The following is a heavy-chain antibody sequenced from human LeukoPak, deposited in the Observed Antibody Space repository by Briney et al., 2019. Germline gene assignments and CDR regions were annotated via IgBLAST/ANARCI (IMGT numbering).Heavy chain of an antibody. D-gene: IGHD3-10*01. Sequence: TGGSLRLSCAASGFTFSSYAMSWVRQAPGKGLEWVSYISSSSSTIYYADSVKGRFTISRDNAKNSLYLQMNSLRAEDTAVYYCARAGEMVWFGELSSWGQGTLVTVSS. J-gene: IGHJ5*02. V-gene: IGHV3-48*04. CDR1: GFTFSSYA. CDR2: ISSSSSTI. CDR3: ARAGEMVWFGELSS.